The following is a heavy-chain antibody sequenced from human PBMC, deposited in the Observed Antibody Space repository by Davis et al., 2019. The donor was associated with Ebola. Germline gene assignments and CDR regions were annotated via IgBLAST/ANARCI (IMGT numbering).Heavy chain of an antibody. CDR3: AKDWIFGVVSTYYFDY. D-gene: IGHD3-3*01. V-gene: IGHV3-23*01. CDR1: GFTFSSYA. Sequence: GESLKISCAASGFTFSSYAMSWVRQAPGKGLEWVSAISGSGGSTYYADSVKGRFTISRDNSKNTLYLQMNSLRAEDTAVYYCAKDWIFGVVSTYYFDYWGQGTLVTVSS. J-gene: IGHJ4*02. CDR2: ISGSGGST.